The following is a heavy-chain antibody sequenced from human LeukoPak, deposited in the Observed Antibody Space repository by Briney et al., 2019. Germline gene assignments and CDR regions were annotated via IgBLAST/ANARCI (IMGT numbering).Heavy chain of an antibody. D-gene: IGHD1-26*01. Sequence: GRSLRLSCAASGFSSDDYAMHWVRQAPGKGLEWVSGISWNSGSIGYADSVKGRFTISRDNAKNSLYLQMNSLRAEDTAVYYCARVYVLYEWEPPFWFDPWGQGTLVTVSS. CDR2: ISWNSGSI. V-gene: IGHV3-9*02. CDR3: ARVYVLYEWEPPFWFDP. CDR1: GFSSDDYA. J-gene: IGHJ5*02.